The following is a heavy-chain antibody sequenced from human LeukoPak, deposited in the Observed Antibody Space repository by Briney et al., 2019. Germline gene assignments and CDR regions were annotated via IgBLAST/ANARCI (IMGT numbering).Heavy chain of an antibody. J-gene: IGHJ3*02. CDR2: INPNSGGT. Sequence: ASVKVSCKASGYTFTGYCMHWVRQSPGQGLEWMGWINPNSGGTNYAQKFQGRVAMTRDTSISTAYMELSRLRSDDTAVYYCARGSNDILTGSMTQRGAFDIWGQGTMVTVSS. D-gene: IGHD3-9*01. CDR1: GYTFTGYC. V-gene: IGHV1-2*02. CDR3: ARGSNDILTGSMTQRGAFDI.